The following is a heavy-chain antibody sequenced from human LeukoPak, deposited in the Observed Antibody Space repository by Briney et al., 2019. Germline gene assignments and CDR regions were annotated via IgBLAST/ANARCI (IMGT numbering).Heavy chain of an antibody. D-gene: IGHD3-10*01. J-gene: IGHJ4*02. CDR2: TRYDGSNK. CDR1: GFTLSSYG. Sequence: GGSLRLSCAASGFTLSSYGMHWVRQAPGKGLEWVAFTRYDGSNKYYADSVKGRFTISRDNSENTLWLQMTSLRAEDTAVYYCAKAPVRGVISHLDYWGQGTLVAVSS. V-gene: IGHV3-30*02. CDR3: AKAPVRGVISHLDY.